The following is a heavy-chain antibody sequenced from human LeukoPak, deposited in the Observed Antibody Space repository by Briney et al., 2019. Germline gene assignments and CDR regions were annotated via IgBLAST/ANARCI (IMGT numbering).Heavy chain of an antibody. CDR1: GYTFTSYG. CDR2: ISAYNGNT. V-gene: IGHV1-18*01. J-gene: IGHJ4*02. D-gene: IGHD4-11*01. Sequence: ASVKVSCKASGYTFTSYGISWVRQAPGQGLELMGWISAYNGNTNYAQKLQGRVTMTTDTSTSTAYMELRSLRSDDTAVYYCAREDRITTLCDYWGQGTLVTVSS. CDR3: AREDRITTLCDY.